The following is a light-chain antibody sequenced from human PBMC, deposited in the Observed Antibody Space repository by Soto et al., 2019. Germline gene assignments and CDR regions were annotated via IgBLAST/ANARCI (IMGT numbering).Light chain of an antibody. Sequence: EIVLTQSPATLSLSPGERATFSCRASESVGSYLAWYQQKPGQAPRLLIYDASDRATGVPARFSGRGSGTDFTLTISSLEPEDFALYYCQQGTDWPPGTFGQGTKVEIK. CDR3: QQGTDWPPGT. V-gene: IGKV3-11*01. CDR2: DAS. J-gene: IGKJ1*01. CDR1: ESVGSY.